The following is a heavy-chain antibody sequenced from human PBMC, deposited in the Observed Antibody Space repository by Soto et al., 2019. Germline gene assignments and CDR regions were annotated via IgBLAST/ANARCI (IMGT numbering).Heavy chain of an antibody. CDR3: ARSNDPYDILTGYSQYYYYYGMDV. J-gene: IGHJ6*02. D-gene: IGHD3-9*01. V-gene: IGHV1-69*13. CDR1: GGTFSGYA. CDR2: IIPIFGTA. Sequence: SVKVSCKASGGTFSGYAISWVRQAPGQGLEWMGGIIPIFGTANYAQKFQGRVTITADESTSTAYMELSSLRSEDTAVYYCARSNDPYDILTGYSQYYYYYGMDVWGQGTTVTVSS.